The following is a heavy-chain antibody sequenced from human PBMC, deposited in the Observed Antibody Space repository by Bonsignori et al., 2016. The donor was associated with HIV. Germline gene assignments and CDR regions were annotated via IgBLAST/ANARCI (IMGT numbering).Heavy chain of an antibody. Sequence: WIRQPPGKGLEWIGEINHSGSTNYNPSLQSRVTISLDTSRSQFSLKLGSVTAADTAVYYCARGQPYYDILTRHYYYYMDVWGKGTTVTVSS. J-gene: IGHJ6*03. CDR3: ARGQPYYDILTRHYYYYMDV. D-gene: IGHD3-9*01. CDR2: INHSGST. V-gene: IGHV4-34*01.